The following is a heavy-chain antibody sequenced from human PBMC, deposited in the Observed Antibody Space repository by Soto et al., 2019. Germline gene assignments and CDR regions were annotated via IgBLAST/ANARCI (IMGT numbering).Heavy chain of an antibody. Sequence: ASVKVSCKASGGTFSSYTISWVRQAPGQGLEWMGRIIPILGIANYAQKFQGRVTITADKSTSTAYMELSSLRSEDTVVYYCARIAVAGTWFAPIETNDAFDIWGQGTMVTVSS. CDR2: IIPILGIA. V-gene: IGHV1-69*02. CDR1: GGTFSSYT. J-gene: IGHJ3*02. CDR3: ARIAVAGTWFAPIETNDAFDI. D-gene: IGHD6-19*01.